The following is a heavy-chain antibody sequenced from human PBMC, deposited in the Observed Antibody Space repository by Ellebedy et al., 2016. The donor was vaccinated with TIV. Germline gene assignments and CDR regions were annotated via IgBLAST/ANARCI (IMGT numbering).Heavy chain of an antibody. V-gene: IGHV4-34*01. D-gene: IGHD6-19*01. CDR1: VGSFSSYW. Sequence: SETLSLXCAVYVGSFSSYWWTWIRQSPGKGLEWIGEINDSGSTNCNASLKSRVSISVDTSKNQFSLKLTSVTAADTAVYYCARGRDQWRRFDYWGPGSLVTVSS. CDR3: ARGRDQWRRFDY. CDR2: INDSGST. J-gene: IGHJ4*02.